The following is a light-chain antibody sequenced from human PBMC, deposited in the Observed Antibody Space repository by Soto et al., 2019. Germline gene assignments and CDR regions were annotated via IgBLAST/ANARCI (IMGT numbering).Light chain of an antibody. V-gene: IGKV1-5*01. CDR2: DAS. J-gene: IGKJ5*01. CDR1: QSISRW. Sequence: DIQMTQSPSTLSASVGDRVTITCRASQSISRWLAWYQHKPGKAPKLLIYDASTLESGVPSSFSGSGSGTDFTFTISRLPPEDIATYYCQQYENLPTLGQGTRLEIK. CDR3: QQYENLPT.